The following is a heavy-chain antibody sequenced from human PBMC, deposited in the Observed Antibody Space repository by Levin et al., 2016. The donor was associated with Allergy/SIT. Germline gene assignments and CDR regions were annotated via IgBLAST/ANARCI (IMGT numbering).Heavy chain of an antibody. Sequence: SETLSLTCNVSGQSFTAYSWSWVRQAPKKGLEWIGDILHNGVTNYNPSLKSRVSISVDTSKRQFSLAMSSVTAADTAVYYCARLWRDSGSYPNPPFDQWGQGTPVTVSS. V-gene: IGHV4-34*12. CDR3: ARLWRDSGSYPNPPFDQ. CDR2: ILHNGVT. J-gene: IGHJ4*02. D-gene: IGHD3-10*01. CDR1: GQSFTAYS.